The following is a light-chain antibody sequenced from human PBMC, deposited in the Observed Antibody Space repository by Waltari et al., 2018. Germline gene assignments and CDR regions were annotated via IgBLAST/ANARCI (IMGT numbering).Light chain of an antibody. J-gene: IGLJ3*02. Sequence: SSELTQPPSVSVSPGQTARITCLGDSLPKQYANWYQQKSGQAPVQIIDKDSERPSEIPERFSGSTSGTTVTLTISGVQAQDEADYYCQAADINGLSWVFGGGTKLTVL. CDR1: SLPKQY. V-gene: IGLV3-25*03. CDR3: QAADINGLSWV. CDR2: KDS.